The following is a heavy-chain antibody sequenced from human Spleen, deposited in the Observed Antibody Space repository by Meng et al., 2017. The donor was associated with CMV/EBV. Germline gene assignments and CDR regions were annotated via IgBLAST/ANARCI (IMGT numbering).Heavy chain of an antibody. CDR1: FSNAW. Sequence: FSNAWMSWVSQDPGKGLEWVGRIKSKTDGGTTDYAAPVKGRFTVSRDDSKNTLYLQMNSLKTEDTAVYYCTTDQYDYVWGSYRLTSHWGQGTLVTVSS. D-gene: IGHD3-16*02. V-gene: IGHV3-15*01. J-gene: IGHJ4*02. CDR3: TTDQYDYVWGSYRLTSH. CDR2: IKSKTDGGTT.